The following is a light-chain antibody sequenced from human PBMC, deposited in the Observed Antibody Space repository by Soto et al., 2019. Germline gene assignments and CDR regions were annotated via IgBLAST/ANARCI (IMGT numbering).Light chain of an antibody. Sequence: EIVLTQSPATLSLSPGERATLSCRASQSVSSYLAWYQQKPGQAPRLLIYDASNRATGIPARFSGSGSGTDFTLTISSLEPEYFAVYYCQQRSNWGLTFGGGTKVDIK. CDR2: DAS. V-gene: IGKV3-11*01. CDR1: QSVSSY. J-gene: IGKJ4*01. CDR3: QQRSNWGLT.